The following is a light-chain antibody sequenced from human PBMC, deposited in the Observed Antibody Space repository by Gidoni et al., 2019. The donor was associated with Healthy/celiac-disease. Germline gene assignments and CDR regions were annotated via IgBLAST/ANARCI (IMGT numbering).Light chain of an antibody. Sequence: EIVLTHSPATLSLSPGERATLSCRASQSFSSYLAWYQQKPGQAPRLLIYDASNRATGIPARFSGSGSGTEFTLTISSLEPEDFAVYYCQQRSNWPPLTFGGGTKVEIK. CDR2: DAS. J-gene: IGKJ4*01. V-gene: IGKV3-11*01. CDR3: QQRSNWPPLT. CDR1: QSFSSY.